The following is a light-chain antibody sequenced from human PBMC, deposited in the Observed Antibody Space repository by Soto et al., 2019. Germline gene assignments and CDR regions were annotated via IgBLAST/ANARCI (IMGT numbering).Light chain of an antibody. CDR2: DAS. J-gene: IGKJ2*01. V-gene: IGKV3-11*01. Sequence: EIVLTQAPATLSLSPGERDTLSCRASQSVGSYLGWYQHKPGQAPRLLIYDASNRAPGIPARFSGSGSGTDFTLTISSLEPEDFAVYYCQQRSNWPRGTFGQGTNLEIK. CDR3: QQRSNWPRGT. CDR1: QSVGSY.